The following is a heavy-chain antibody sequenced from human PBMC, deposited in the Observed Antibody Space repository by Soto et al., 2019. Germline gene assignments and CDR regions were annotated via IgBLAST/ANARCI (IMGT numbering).Heavy chain of an antibody. CDR3: ARVVTVVKSFHYWYFDL. Sequence: QVQLVQSGAEVKKPGSSVKVSCKASGGTFSSYAISWVRQAPGQGLEWMGGIIPIFGTNYAQKFQGRVTITADESTSTAYIELSSLRSEDTAMYYCARVVTVVKSFHYWYFDLWGRGTLVTVSS. V-gene: IGHV1-69*12. J-gene: IGHJ2*01. CDR1: GGTFSSYA. CDR2: IIPIFGT. D-gene: IGHD2-15*01.